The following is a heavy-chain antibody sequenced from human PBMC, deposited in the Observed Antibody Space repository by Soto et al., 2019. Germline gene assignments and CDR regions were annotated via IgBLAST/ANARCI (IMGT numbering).Heavy chain of an antibody. CDR2: INHSGST. CDR1: GGSFSGYY. CDR3: ALSLSEATLDY. J-gene: IGHJ4*02. Sequence: LSLTCAVYGGSFSGYYWSWIRQPPGKGLEWIGEINHSGSTNYNPSLKSRVAISVDTSKNQFSLKLSSVTAADTAVYYCALSLSEATLDYWGQGTLVTVSS. V-gene: IGHV4-34*01. D-gene: IGHD5-12*01.